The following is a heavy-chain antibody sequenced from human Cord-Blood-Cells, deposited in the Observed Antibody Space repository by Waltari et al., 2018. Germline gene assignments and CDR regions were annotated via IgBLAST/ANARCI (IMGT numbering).Heavy chain of an antibody. D-gene: IGHD3-16*01. J-gene: IGHJ4*02. CDR1: GGSISSYY. Sequence: QVQLQESGPGLVKPSETLSLNCTVSGGSISSYYWGWIRQPAGKGLEWIGRIYTSGSTNAHPSLKSRCTMSVDTSKNQFPLKLSSVTAADAAVYYCARGTFLGDPYYFDYWGQGTLVTVSS. CDR3: ARGTFLGDPYYFDY. CDR2: IYTSGST. V-gene: IGHV4-4*07.